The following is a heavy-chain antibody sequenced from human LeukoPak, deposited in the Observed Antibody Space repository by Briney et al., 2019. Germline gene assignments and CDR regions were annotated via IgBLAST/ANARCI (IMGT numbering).Heavy chain of an antibody. CDR1: GFTFSSYW. Sequence: GGSLRLSCAASGFTFSSYWMHWVRQAPGKGLVWVSRINSDGSSTSYADSVKGRFTISRDNAKNTLYLQMNSLRAEDTAVYYCARDEPYYYGSSGYDHWGQGTMVTVSS. D-gene: IGHD3-22*01. V-gene: IGHV3-74*01. CDR3: ARDEPYYYGSSGYDH. CDR2: INSDGSST. J-gene: IGHJ4*02.